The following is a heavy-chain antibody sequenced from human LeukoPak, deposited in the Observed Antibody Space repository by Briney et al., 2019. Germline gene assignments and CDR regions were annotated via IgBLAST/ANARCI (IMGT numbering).Heavy chain of an antibody. V-gene: IGHV3-23*01. CDR3: AKAFTFYYYMDV. D-gene: IGHD4-23*01. CDR1: GFTLSSSA. CDR2: ISGNGRSP. J-gene: IGHJ6*03. Sequence: GGSLRLSCAASGFTLSSSAMNWVRHAPGKGLEWVSTISGNGRSPYYADSVKGRFTISRDNSNYTVYLQMSSLRADDTAVYYCAKAFTFYYYMDVWGKGTTVTVSS.